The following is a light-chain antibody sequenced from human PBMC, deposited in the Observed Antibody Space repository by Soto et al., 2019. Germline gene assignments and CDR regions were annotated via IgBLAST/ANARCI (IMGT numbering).Light chain of an antibody. CDR2: DVS. J-gene: IGLJ1*01. CDR1: SSDVGSSNR. CDR3: SSFTSNNTYV. Sequence: QSALTQPPSVSGSPGQSVTISCTGTSSDVGSSNRVSWYQQPPGTAPKVMIYDVSNRPSGVPDRFSGSKSGSTASLTISGLQAEDESDYYCSSFTSNNTYVFGTGTKLTVL. V-gene: IGLV2-18*02.